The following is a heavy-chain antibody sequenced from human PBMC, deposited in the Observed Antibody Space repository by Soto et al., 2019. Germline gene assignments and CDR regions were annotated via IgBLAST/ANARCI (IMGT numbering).Heavy chain of an antibody. V-gene: IGHV1-69*01. CDR1: GDSFSNYA. Sequence: QVQLVQSGAKVKKPGSSVKVSCMASGDSFSNYAISWVRQAPGQGLEWMGGIIPRFATTNYAQKLQGRVTITADEATTTAYMELSSLTSDDTAVYYCARGEQHIIRGVTMESWGKGTLVTVSP. D-gene: IGHD3-10*01. J-gene: IGHJ5*02. CDR2: IIPRFATT. CDR3: ARGEQHIIRGVTMES.